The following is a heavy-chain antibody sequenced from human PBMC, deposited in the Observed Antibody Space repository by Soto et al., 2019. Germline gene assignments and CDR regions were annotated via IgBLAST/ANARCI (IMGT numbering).Heavy chain of an antibody. CDR3: ARSTIFGVVIIGYYFDY. Sequence: SETLSLTCAVYGGSFSGYYWSWIRQPPGKRLEWIGEINHSGSTNYNPSLKSRVTISVDTSKNQFSLKLSSVTAADTAVYYCARSTIFGVVIIGYYFDYWGQGTLVTVSS. D-gene: IGHD3-3*01. CDR1: GGSFSGYY. CDR2: INHSGST. J-gene: IGHJ4*02. V-gene: IGHV4-34*01.